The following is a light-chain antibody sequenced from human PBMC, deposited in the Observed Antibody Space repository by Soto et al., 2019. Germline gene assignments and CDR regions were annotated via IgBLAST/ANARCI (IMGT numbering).Light chain of an antibody. CDR2: GAS. CDR1: QSVSSS. J-gene: IGKJ1*01. V-gene: IGKV3D-15*01. CDR3: QQYNNWPGT. Sequence: ETVMTQSPATLSVSPGERATLSCRASQSVSSSLAWYQQRPGQAPRLLIFGASTRDTGIPARFSGSGSGTEFTLTISSLQSEDFAVYYCQQYNNWPGTFGQGTKVDI.